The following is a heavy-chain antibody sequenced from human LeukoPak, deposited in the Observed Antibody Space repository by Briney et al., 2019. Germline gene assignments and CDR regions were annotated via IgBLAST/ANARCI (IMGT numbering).Heavy chain of an antibody. CDR1: GGSISSGGYY. Sequence: SETLSLTCTVSGGSISSGGYYWSWIRQHPGKGLEWIGYIYYSGSTYYNPSLKSRVTISVDTSKNQFSLKLSSVTAADTAVYYCARHGVFNGWVPAAMGKYNWFDPWGQGTLVTVSS. D-gene: IGHD2-2*01. J-gene: IGHJ5*02. CDR3: ARHGVFNGWVPAAMGKYNWFDP. CDR2: IYYSGST. V-gene: IGHV4-31*03.